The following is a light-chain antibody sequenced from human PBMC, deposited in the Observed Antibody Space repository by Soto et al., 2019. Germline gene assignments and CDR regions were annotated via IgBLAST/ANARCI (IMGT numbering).Light chain of an antibody. J-gene: IGKJ4*01. Sequence: EIVMTQSPATLSVSPGERATLSCRASQSVSSNLVWYQQKPGQTPRLLIYGTSTRATGIPARFSGSGSGTEFTLTISSLQYEDFAGYYCQQYNNWPLTFVGGTKVEIK. CDR3: QQYNNWPLT. V-gene: IGKV3-15*01. CDR1: QSVSSN. CDR2: GTS.